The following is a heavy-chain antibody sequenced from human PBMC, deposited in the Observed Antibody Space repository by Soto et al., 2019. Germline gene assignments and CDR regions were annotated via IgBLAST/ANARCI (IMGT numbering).Heavy chain of an antibody. J-gene: IGHJ6*02. Sequence: GGSLRLSCAASGFTFSSYAMSWVRQAPGKGLEWVSAIRGSGGSTYYADSVRGRFTISRDNSKNTLYLQMNSLRAEDKAVYYCARGWEGGYSYEPYYYYGMDVWGQGTTVTVSS. V-gene: IGHV3-23*01. D-gene: IGHD5-18*01. CDR2: IRGSGGST. CDR3: ARGWEGGYSYEPYYYYGMDV. CDR1: GFTFSSYA.